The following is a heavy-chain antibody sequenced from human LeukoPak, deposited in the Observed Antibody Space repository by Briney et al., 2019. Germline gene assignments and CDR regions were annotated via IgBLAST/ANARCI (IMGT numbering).Heavy chain of an antibody. V-gene: IGHV3-66*01. CDR2: IYSGGST. Sequence: TGGSLRLSCAASGFTVSSSYMSWVRQAPGKGLEWVSVIYSGGSTYYADSVKGRFTISRDNSKNTVYLQMNSLRAEDTAVYFCARALSVLPDYWGQGALVTVSS. J-gene: IGHJ4*02. CDR3: ARALSVLPDY. D-gene: IGHD2/OR15-2a*01. CDR1: GFTVSSSY.